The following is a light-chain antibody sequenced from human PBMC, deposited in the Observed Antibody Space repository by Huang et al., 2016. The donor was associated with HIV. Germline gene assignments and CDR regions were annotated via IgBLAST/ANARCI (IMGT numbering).Light chain of an antibody. CDR3: QHYNNWPWWT. CDR2: SAS. Sequence: EVVMTQSPAILSVSPGERATLSSRASQSVTSNLAWYQQKPGQAPRLLIYSASTRSTGSPARFSGSGSGTEFTLTISRLQSEDFAVYYCQHYNNWPWWTFGQGTKVEIK. V-gene: IGKV3-15*01. CDR1: QSVTSN. J-gene: IGKJ1*01.